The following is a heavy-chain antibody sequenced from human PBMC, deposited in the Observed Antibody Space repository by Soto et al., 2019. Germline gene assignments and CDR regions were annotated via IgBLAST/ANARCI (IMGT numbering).Heavy chain of an antibody. CDR1: GYTFTSYG. D-gene: IGHD6-6*01. Sequence: ASVKVSCKASGYTFTSYGISWVRQAPGQGLEWMGWISAYNGNTNYAQKLQGRVTMTTDTSTSAAYMELRSLRSDDTAVYYCARDEGSSSLGWFDPWGQGTLVTVSS. V-gene: IGHV1-18*01. CDR2: ISAYNGNT. J-gene: IGHJ5*02. CDR3: ARDEGSSSLGWFDP.